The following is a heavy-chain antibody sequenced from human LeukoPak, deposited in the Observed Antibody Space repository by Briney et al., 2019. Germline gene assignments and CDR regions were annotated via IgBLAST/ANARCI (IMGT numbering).Heavy chain of an antibody. V-gene: IGHV3-53*01. CDR3: AKVIRGGYSYGNDAFDI. Sequence: GGSLRLSCAASGFTVSSNYMSWVRQAPGKGLEWVSVIYSGGSTYYADSVKGRFTISRDNSKNTLYLQMNSLRAEDTAVYYCAKVIRGGYSYGNDAFDIWGQGTMVTVSS. CDR2: IYSGGST. CDR1: GFTVSSNY. D-gene: IGHD5-18*01. J-gene: IGHJ3*02.